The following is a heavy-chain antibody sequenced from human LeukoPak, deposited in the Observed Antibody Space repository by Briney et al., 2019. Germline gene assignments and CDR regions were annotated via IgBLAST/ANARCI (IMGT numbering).Heavy chain of an antibody. Sequence: ASVKVSCKASGYTFTSYDINWVRQATGQGLEWMGWMNPNSGNTGYAQKFQGRVTMTRNTSISTAYMELSSLRSEDTAVYYCARGSDRSSSFFNNYYGMDVWGQGTTVTVSS. CDR2: MNPNSGNT. J-gene: IGHJ6*02. CDR1: GYTFTSYD. D-gene: IGHD6-13*01. V-gene: IGHV1-8*01. CDR3: ARGSDRSSSFFNNYYGMDV.